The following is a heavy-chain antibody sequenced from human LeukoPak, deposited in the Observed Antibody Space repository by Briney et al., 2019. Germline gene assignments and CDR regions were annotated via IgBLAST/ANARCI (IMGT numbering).Heavy chain of an antibody. D-gene: IGHD1-1*01. Sequence: GGSLRLSRAVSGFPFGDYWMSWVRQPPGKGLEWVANINNDAKEKYYVDSVMGRFTISRDNAKNSLYLQMNSLTVEDTAVYFCARSPTTGTTDFWGQGTLVTVSS. CDR2: INNDAKEK. CDR3: ARSPTTGTTDF. CDR1: GFPFGDYW. J-gene: IGHJ4*02. V-gene: IGHV3-7*01.